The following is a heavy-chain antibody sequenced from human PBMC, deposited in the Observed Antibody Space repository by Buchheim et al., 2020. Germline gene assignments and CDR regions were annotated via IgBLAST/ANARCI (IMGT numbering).Heavy chain of an antibody. V-gene: IGHV3-7*01. CDR1: GFTFSSNW. CDR3: AKAQGYDFWSGYYRSYYYYGMDV. D-gene: IGHD3-3*01. CDR2: IKEDGSED. Sequence: EVQLVESGGGLVQPGGSLRLSCAASGFTFSSNWMSWVRQAPGKGLEWVAKIKEDGSEDYYVDSVKGRFTISRDNSKNTLYLQMNSLRAEDTAVYYCAKAQGYDFWSGYYRSYYYYGMDVWGQGTT. J-gene: IGHJ6*02.